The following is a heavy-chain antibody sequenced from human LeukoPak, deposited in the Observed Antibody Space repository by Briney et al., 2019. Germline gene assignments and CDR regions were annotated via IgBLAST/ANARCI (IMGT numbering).Heavy chain of an antibody. J-gene: IGHJ3*02. CDR1: GLTFSSYD. D-gene: IGHD3-22*01. V-gene: IGHV3-30*02. Sequence: GSLRLSCAASGLTFSSYDIHWVRQAPGKGLEWVAFIRYDGSNKYYADSVRGRFTISRDNSKNTLYLHMNSLRAEDTAVYYCAREPFYDSSGYHNDAFDIWGQGTMVTVSS. CDR2: IRYDGSNK. CDR3: AREPFYDSSGYHNDAFDI.